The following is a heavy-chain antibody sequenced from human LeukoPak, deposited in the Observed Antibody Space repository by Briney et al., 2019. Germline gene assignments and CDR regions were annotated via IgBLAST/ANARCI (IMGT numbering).Heavy chain of an antibody. D-gene: IGHD4-23*01. V-gene: IGHV4-59*08. J-gene: IGHJ4*02. CDR2: IYYTGNT. CDR1: GGSISSYY. Sequence: SETLSLTCTVSGGSISSYYWSWIRQPPGKGLEWIGYIYYTGNTNHNPSLKSRVTISVDTSKNQFSLKLSSVTAADTAVYYCATLTTVVTPSYFDYWGQGTLVTVSS. CDR3: ATLTTVVTPSYFDY.